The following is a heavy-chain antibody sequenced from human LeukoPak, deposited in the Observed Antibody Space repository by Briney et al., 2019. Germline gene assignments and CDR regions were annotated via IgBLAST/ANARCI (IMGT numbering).Heavy chain of an antibody. V-gene: IGHV3-23*01. Sequence: GGSLRLSCAASGFTFTSYYMNWVRQAPGRGLEWVSSISSSGGHIYYADSVKGRFTISRDNSKNTLYLQMNSLRAEDTAVYYCAKSSGWQTTPFDYWGQGTLVTVSS. CDR3: AKSSGWQTTPFDY. CDR1: GFTFTSYY. J-gene: IGHJ4*02. CDR2: ISSSGGHI. D-gene: IGHD6-19*01.